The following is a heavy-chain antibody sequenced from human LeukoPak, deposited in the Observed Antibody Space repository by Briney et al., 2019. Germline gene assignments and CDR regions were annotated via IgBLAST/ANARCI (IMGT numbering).Heavy chain of an antibody. J-gene: IGHJ5*02. V-gene: IGHV3-23*01. Sequence: QPGRSLRLSCAASGFTFSSYAMSWVRQAPGKGLEWVSAISGSGGSTYYADSVKGRFAISRDNSKNTLYLQMNSLRAEDTAVYYCAKDRPVYSSSWPNWFDPWGQGTLVTVSS. CDR2: ISGSGGST. CDR3: AKDRPVYSSSWPNWFDP. D-gene: IGHD6-13*01. CDR1: GFTFSSYA.